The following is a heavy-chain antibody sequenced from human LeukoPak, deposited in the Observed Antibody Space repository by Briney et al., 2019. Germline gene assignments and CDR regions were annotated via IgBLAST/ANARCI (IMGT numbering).Heavy chain of an antibody. CDR2: ISYDGSNK. V-gene: IGHV3-30*04. Sequence: GRSLRLSCAASGFTFSSYAMHWVRQAPGKGLEWVAVISYDGSNKYYADSVKARFTISRDNSKNTLYLQMNSLSAEDTAVYYCARDYDDILAGSGPIDYWGQGTLVTVSS. CDR3: ARDYDDILAGSGPIDY. D-gene: IGHD3-9*01. J-gene: IGHJ4*02. CDR1: GFTFSSYA.